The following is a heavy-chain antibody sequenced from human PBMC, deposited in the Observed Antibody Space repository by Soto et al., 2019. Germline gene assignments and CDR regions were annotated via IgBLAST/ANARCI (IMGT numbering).Heavy chain of an antibody. J-gene: IGHJ4*02. V-gene: IGHV1-18*01. CDR3: ARTYGSGDYFLPFEY. D-gene: IGHD3-10*01. CDR2: ISVYNGNI. Sequence: QVQLLQSGAEVKKPGASVKVSCKASGYMLNTYGITWVRQAPGQGLEWMGWISVYNGNIDYAQKFEGRVTMTTDTSKSTAYMELKSLTSDDTAVYYCARTYGSGDYFLPFEYWGQGTTVSVSS. CDR1: GYMLNTYG.